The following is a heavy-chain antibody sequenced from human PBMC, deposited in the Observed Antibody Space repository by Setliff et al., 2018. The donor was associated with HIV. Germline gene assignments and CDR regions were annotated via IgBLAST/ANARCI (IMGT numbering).Heavy chain of an antibody. Sequence: PSETLSLTCAVSGYSITSGYSWGWIRQSPGKGLEWIGNAYHSGRTYYNPSLKSRVAMSIDTSKNQFSLRLNSVIAADTAMYYCVHSLLGAPMVDYWGQGTLVTVSS. J-gene: IGHJ4*02. D-gene: IGHD3-16*01. CDR2: AYHSGRT. V-gene: IGHV4-38-2*01. CDR1: GYSITSGYS. CDR3: VHSLLGAPMVDY.